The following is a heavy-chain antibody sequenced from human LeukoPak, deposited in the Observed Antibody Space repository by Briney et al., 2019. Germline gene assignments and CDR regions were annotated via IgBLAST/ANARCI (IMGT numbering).Heavy chain of an antibody. V-gene: IGHV3-11*04. CDR1: GFTFSDYY. CDR3: ARVGVSTYYDFWSGYYNY. CDR2: ISSSGSTI. Sequence: GGSLRLSCAASGFTFSDYYMSWIRQAPGKGLEWVSYISSSGSTIYYADSVKGQFTISRDNAKNSLYLQMNSLRAEDTAVYYCARVGVSTYYDFWSGYYNYWGQGTLVTVSS. J-gene: IGHJ4*02. D-gene: IGHD3-3*01.